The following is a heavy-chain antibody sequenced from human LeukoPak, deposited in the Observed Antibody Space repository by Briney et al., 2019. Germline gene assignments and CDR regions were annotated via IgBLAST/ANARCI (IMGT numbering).Heavy chain of an antibody. V-gene: IGHV4-39*01. CDR1: GASISGSGFY. J-gene: IGHJ4*02. D-gene: IGHD1-26*01. CDR3: AKSGGYGLIDY. CDR2: IYYSGSA. Sequence: SETLSLTCTVSGASISGSGFYWGWIRQPPGKGLEWIGNIYYSGSAYYNASLESRVTISIDTSKNQFSLKLNSVTAADTAMYYCAKSGGYGLIDYWGQGTLVTVYS.